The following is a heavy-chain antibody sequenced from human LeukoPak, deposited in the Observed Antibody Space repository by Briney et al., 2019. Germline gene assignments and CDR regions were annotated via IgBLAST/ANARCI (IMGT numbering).Heavy chain of an antibody. CDR3: ATKYYDYVWGSYRLEGTDY. V-gene: IGHV3-23*01. Sequence: GGSLRLSCAASGFTFSSYAMSWVRQAPGKGLEWVSAISGSGGSIYYADSVKGRFTISRDNSKNTLYLQMNSLRAEDTAVYYCATKYYDYVWGSYRLEGTDYWGQGTLVTVSS. D-gene: IGHD3-16*02. CDR2: ISGSGGSI. J-gene: IGHJ4*02. CDR1: GFTFSSYA.